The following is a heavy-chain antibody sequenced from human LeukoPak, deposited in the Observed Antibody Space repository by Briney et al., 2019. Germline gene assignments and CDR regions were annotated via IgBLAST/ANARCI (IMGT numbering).Heavy chain of an antibody. J-gene: IGHJ6*02. CDR2: IYYSGNT. CDR1: GSSVSSGTYY. Sequence: SETLSLTCTVSGSSVSSGTYYWSWIRQPPGKGLEWIGYIYYSGNTDYNPSLKSRVTISVDTSKNQFSLKLSSVTAADTAVYYCAREGTTRHNYYGMDVWGQGTTVTVSS. D-gene: IGHD1-1*01. V-gene: IGHV4-61*01. CDR3: AREGTTRHNYYGMDV.